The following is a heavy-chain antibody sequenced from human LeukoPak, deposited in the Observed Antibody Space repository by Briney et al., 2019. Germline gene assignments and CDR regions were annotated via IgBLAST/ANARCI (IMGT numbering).Heavy chain of an antibody. J-gene: IGHJ4*02. CDR2: IGNSDSTI. Sequence: GGSLRLSCAASGFTFSDYFMSWIRQAPGRGLEWVSYIGNSDSTIYYAASVKRRFTISRDSAKNSLYLQMNSLRAEDTAVYSCARHQVVPSKRPFDYWGQGTLVTVSS. D-gene: IGHD2-2*01. V-gene: IGHV3-11*01. CDR3: ARHQVVPSKRPFDY. CDR1: GFTFSDYF.